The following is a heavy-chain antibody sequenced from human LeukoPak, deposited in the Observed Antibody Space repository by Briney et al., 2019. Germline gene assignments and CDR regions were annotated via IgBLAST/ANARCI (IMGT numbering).Heavy chain of an antibody. J-gene: IGHJ4*02. CDR3: ARVVKWNCSGGSCYGTSTPFDY. CDR2: INAGNGNT. D-gene: IGHD2-15*01. Sequence: ASVKVSCKASGYTFTSYGISWVRQAPGQRLEWMGWINAGNGNTKYSQKFQGRVTITRDTSASTAYTELSSLRSEDTAVYYCARVVKWNCSGGSCYGTSTPFDYWGQGTLVTVSS. CDR1: GYTFTSYG. V-gene: IGHV1-3*01.